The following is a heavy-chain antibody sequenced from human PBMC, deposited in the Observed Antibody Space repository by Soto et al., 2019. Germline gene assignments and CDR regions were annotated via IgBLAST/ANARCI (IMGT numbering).Heavy chain of an antibody. Sequence: QVQLVQSGAEVKKPGSSVKVSCKASGGTFSSYAISWVRQAPGQGLEWMGGIVPIFCTANYAQKFQGRVTITADESTSTASMELSSLRSEDTAVYYCASTDSGSDGDYEDYWGQGTLVTVSS. CDR3: ASTDSGSDGDYEDY. CDR1: GGTFSSYA. D-gene: IGHD4-17*01. J-gene: IGHJ4*02. V-gene: IGHV1-69*12. CDR2: IVPIFCTA.